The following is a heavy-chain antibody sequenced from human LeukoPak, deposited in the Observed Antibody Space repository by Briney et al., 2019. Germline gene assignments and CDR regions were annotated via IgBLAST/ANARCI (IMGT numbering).Heavy chain of an antibody. Sequence: VASVKVSCKPSGYTFTGYYMHWVRQAPGQGLEWMGWINPNSGGTNYAQKFQGRVTMTRDTSISTAYMELSRLRSDDTAVYYCARLGPTQYSSGWFFDYWGQGTLVTVSS. CDR2: INPNSGGT. J-gene: IGHJ4*02. V-gene: IGHV1-2*02. CDR1: GYTFTGYY. CDR3: ARLGPTQYSSGWFFDY. D-gene: IGHD6-19*01.